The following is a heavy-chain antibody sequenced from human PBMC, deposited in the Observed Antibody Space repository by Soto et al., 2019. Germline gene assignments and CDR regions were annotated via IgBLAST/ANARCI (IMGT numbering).Heavy chain of an antibody. J-gene: IGHJ4*02. CDR3: ARGRSVAQGLDY. Sequence: QVQLQESGPGLVKPSQTLSLTCTVSGGSISSGGYYWSWIRQHPGKGLEWIGYIYYSGSTYYNPSLKSRVTIAVDTSKNQCSLELSSVTAADTAVYYCARGRSVAQGLDYWGQGTLVTVSS. CDR1: GGSISSGGYY. CDR2: IYYSGST. V-gene: IGHV4-31*03.